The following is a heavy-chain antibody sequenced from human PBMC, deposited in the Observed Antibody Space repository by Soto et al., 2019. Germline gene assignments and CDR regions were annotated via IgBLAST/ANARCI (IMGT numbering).Heavy chain of an antibody. D-gene: IGHD3-22*01. V-gene: IGHV3-33*01. CDR2: IWYDGSNK. J-gene: IGHJ4*02. Sequence: QVQLVESGGGVVQPGRFLRLSCAASGFTFSSYGMHWVRQAPGKGLEWVAVIWYDGSNKYYADSVKGRFTISRDNSKNTLYLQMNSLRAEATAVYYCARGASSGYYFDYWGQGTLVTVSS. CDR1: GFTFSSYG. CDR3: ARGASSGYYFDY.